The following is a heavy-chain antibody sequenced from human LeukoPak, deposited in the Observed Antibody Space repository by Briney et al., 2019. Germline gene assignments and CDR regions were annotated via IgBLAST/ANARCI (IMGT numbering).Heavy chain of an antibody. V-gene: IGHV3-74*01. CDR3: ARYTQAARFDY. Sequence: GGSLRLSCAASGFTFSSYWMLWIRQAPGKGLVWVSRIDTDGSSTSYADSVKGRFTISRDNAKNTLYLQMSSLRAEDTAVYYCARYTQAARFDYWGQGTLVTVSS. CDR2: IDTDGSST. CDR1: GFTFSSYW. J-gene: IGHJ4*02. D-gene: IGHD2-15*01.